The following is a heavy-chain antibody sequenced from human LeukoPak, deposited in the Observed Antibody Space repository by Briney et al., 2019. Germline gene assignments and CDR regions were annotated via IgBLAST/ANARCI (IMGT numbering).Heavy chain of an antibody. J-gene: IGHJ4*02. CDR1: GFTFSSYD. CDR3: ARDQGTGYYDY. CDR2: IGTAGDT. Sequence: GGSLRLSCAASGFTFSSYDMHWVRQTTGKGLEWVSDIGTAGDTYYTGSVRGRFTISRENAKNSLYLQMNGLRAGDTAVHYCARDQGTGYYDYWGQGTLVTVSS. D-gene: IGHD3-9*01. V-gene: IGHV3-13*01.